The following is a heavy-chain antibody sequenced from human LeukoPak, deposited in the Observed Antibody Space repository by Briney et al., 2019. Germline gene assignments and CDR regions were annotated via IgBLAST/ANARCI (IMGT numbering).Heavy chain of an antibody. D-gene: IGHD3-22*01. CDR2: IYNSGST. Sequence: SETLSLTCTVSGGSISSYYWSWIRQPPGKELEWIGSIYNSGSTYYNPSLRNRVTISVDMSKNQFSLKLTSVTAADTAVYYCARHLMYYYDSSRQYWGWFDPWGQGTLVIVSS. J-gene: IGHJ5*02. CDR3: ARHLMYYYDSSRQYWGWFDP. CDR1: GGSISSYY. V-gene: IGHV4-59*08.